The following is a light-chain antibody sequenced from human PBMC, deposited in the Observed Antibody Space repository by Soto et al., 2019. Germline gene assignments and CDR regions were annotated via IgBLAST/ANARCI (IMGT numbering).Light chain of an antibody. J-gene: IGKJ5*01. CDR3: QQRSNWPPF. V-gene: IGKV3-11*01. CDR2: DAS. CDR1: QSVSSY. Sequence: TVLPQSPCAVALSPGEISTLACRASQSVSSYLAWYQQKPGQAPRLLIYDASNRATGIPARFSGSGSGTDFTLTISSLEPEDFAVYYCQQRSNWPPFFGQGTRLEIK.